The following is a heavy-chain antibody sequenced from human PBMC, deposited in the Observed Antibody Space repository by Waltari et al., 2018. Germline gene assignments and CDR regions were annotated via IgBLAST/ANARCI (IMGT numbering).Heavy chain of an antibody. CDR2: IYHSGST. CDR1: GYSISSGYY. CDR3: ARQGYQLLLVWFDP. J-gene: IGHJ5*02. D-gene: IGHD2-2*01. V-gene: IGHV4-38-2*01. Sequence: QVQLQESGPGLVKPSATLSLTCAVSGYSISSGYYWGWIRQPPGKGLEWIGSIYHSGSTYYNPSLKSRVTISVDTSKNQFSLKLSSVTAADTAVYYCARQGYQLLLVWFDPWGQGTLVTVSS.